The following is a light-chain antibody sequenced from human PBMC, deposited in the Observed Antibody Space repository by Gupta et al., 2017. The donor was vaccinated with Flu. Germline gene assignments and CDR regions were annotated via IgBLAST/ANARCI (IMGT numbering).Light chain of an antibody. CDR2: DTS. Sequence: QAVVTQEPSLPVSPGGTVTLTCGSSTGAVTSGHYPYWFQQKPGQAPRTLIYDTSNKHSWTPARFSGSRLGGKAALTLSGAQTEDEAEYYCWLAYSGAVFGTGTKVTVL. J-gene: IGLJ1*01. V-gene: IGLV7-46*01. CDR1: TGAVTSGHY. CDR3: WLAYSGAV.